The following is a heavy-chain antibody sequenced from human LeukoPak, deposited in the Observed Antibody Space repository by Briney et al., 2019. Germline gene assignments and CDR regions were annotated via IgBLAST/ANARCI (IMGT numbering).Heavy chain of an antibody. CDR3: ARTDYDILTPSKTFVY. J-gene: IGHJ4*02. CDR2: INHSGST. Sequence: SETLSLTCAVYGVSFSGYYWSWIRQPPGKGLEWIGEINHSGSTNYNPSLKSRLTISVDTSKNQFSLKLISVTAADTSVYYCARTDYDILTPSKTFVYWGQGTLATVSS. CDR1: GVSFSGYY. D-gene: IGHD3-9*01. V-gene: IGHV4-34*01.